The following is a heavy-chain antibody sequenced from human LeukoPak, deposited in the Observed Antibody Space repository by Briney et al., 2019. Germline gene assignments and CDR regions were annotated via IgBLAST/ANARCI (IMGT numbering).Heavy chain of an antibody. V-gene: IGHV4-34*01. CDR1: GGSFSGYY. CDR3: ARGVRVVVIGRRKDAFDI. J-gene: IGHJ3*02. D-gene: IGHD3-22*01. Sequence: PSETLSLTCAVYGGSFSGYYWSSIRQPPGKGLEWIGEINHSGGTNYNPSLKSRVTISVDTSKNQFSLKLSSVTAADTAVYYCARGVRVVVIGRRKDAFDIWGQGTMVTVSS. CDR2: INHSGGT.